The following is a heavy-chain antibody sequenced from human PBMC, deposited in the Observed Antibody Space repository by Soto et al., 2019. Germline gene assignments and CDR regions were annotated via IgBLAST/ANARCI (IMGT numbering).Heavy chain of an antibody. CDR2: IYYSGST. V-gene: IGHV4-39*01. CDR3: ATAHPHSGSLAIFDY. Sequence: SETLCLTCTVSGGSISSSSYYWGWIRQPPGKGLEWIGSIYYSGSTYYNPSPKSRVTISVDTSKNQFSLKLSSVTAADTAVYYCATAHPHSGSLAIFDYWGQGTLVTVSS. J-gene: IGHJ4*02. D-gene: IGHD1-26*01. CDR1: GGSISSSSYY.